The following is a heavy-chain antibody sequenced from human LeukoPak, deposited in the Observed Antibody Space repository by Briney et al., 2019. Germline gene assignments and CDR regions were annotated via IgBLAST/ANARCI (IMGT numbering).Heavy chain of an antibody. CDR3: ARAPPYFDPQGLFDY. V-gene: IGHV4-34*01. J-gene: IGHJ4*02. CDR1: GGSFSGYY. D-gene: IGHD3-9*01. Sequence: KPSETLSLTCAVYGGSFSGYYWSWIRQPPGKGLEWIGEINHSGSTNYNPSLKSRVTISVDTSKNQFSLKLSSVTAADTAVYYCARAPPYFDPQGLFDYWGQGTLVTVSS. CDR2: INHSGST.